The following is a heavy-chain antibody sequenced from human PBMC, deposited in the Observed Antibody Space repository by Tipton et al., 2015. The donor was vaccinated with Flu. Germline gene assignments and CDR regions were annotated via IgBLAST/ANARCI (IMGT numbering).Heavy chain of an antibody. V-gene: IGHV3-11*01. Sequence: GSLRLSCAASGITLSDYYMSWVRQAPGKGLEWVSFISSSGIPIYYADSVQGRFTISRDSAKNSLYLQMNSLRAEDTAVYYCARDRTNTLRHFDAGMDVWGQGTTVTVSS. J-gene: IGHJ6*02. CDR3: ARDRTNTLRHFDAGMDV. D-gene: IGHD3-9*01. CDR2: ISSSGIPI. CDR1: GITLSDYY.